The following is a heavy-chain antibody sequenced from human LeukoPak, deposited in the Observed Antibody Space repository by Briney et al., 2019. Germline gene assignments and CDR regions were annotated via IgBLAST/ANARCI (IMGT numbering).Heavy chain of an antibody. Sequence: SETLSLTCAVYGGSFRGYYWSWIRQPPGKGLEWIGEINHSGSTNYNPSLKSRVTISVDTSKNQFSLKLSSVTAADTAVYYCARPEDYVWGSYRHWGQGTLVTVSS. CDR2: INHSGST. V-gene: IGHV4-34*01. CDR3: ARPEDYVWGSYRH. CDR1: GGSFRGYY. D-gene: IGHD3-16*02. J-gene: IGHJ4*02.